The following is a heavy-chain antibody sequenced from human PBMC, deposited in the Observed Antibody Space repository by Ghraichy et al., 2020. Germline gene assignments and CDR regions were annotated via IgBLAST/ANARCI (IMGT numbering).Heavy chain of an antibody. Sequence: GGSLRLSCAASGFTFNTYSMNWVRQAPGKGLEWVSYLSSSSGTVYYADSVQGRFTISRDNAKNSLYLQMNSLRDEDTAVYYCARDMSQVPICSGGSCDSGPAFDYWGQGTLVTVSS. CDR2: LSSSSGTV. D-gene: IGHD2-15*01. CDR1: GFTFNTYS. CDR3: ARDMSQVPICSGGSCDSGPAFDY. J-gene: IGHJ4*02. V-gene: IGHV3-48*02.